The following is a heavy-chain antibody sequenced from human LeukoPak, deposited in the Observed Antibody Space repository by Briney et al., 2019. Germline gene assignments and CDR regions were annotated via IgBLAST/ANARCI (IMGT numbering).Heavy chain of an antibody. CDR3: ARHASSSSWFDP. Sequence: HGESLKISCQGSGYRFTSYWIAWVRQMPGKGLEFMGIIYPADSDTRYSPSFQGQVTISADKSISTAYLQWSSLKASDTAMYYCARHASSSSWFDPWGXGTLXTVSS. CDR2: IYPADSDT. D-gene: IGHD6-6*01. V-gene: IGHV5-51*01. CDR1: GYRFTSYW. J-gene: IGHJ5*02.